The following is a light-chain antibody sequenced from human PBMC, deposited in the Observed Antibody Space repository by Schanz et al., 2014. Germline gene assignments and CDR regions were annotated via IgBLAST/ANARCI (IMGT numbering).Light chain of an antibody. CDR2: NVN. CDR1: SSDVGSYDY. J-gene: IGLJ1*01. V-gene: IGLV2-18*02. CDR3: SSYTRSAIFV. Sequence: QSALIQPPSVSGSPGQSVTISCTGTSSDVGSYDYVSWYQQHPGTVPKPMIYNVNTRPSGVPDRFSGSKSGNTASLTVSGLQAEDEAEYYCSSYTRSAIFVFGTGTKLTVL.